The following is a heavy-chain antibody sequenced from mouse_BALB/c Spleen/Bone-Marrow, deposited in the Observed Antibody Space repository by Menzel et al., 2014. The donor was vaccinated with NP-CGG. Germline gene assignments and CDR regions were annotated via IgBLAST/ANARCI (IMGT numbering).Heavy chain of an antibody. CDR2: ICGDGTT. V-gene: IGHV2-6-7*01. J-gene: IGHJ4*01. CDR3: AREKYSYYYAM. Sequence: AQRKESGPGLGQPSVCLTVSCTVSGFSLTGFCINWIRQPPGKGLEWLGMICGDGTTDYNSALKSRLSIKKDNSKSQVFLKMKSLQAGDTARYYCAREKYSYYYAM. CDR1: GFSLTGFC. D-gene: IGHD2-12*01.